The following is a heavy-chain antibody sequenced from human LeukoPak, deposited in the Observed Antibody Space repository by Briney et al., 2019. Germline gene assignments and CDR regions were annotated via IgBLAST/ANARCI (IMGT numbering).Heavy chain of an antibody. J-gene: IGHJ6*02. CDR3: ARVASGSYASFGYYYGMDV. V-gene: IGHV4-34*01. D-gene: IGHD1-26*01. Sequence: PSETLSLTCAVYGGSFSGYYWSWIRQPPGKGLEWIGEINHSGSTNYYPSLKSRVTISVDTSKNQFSLKVRSVTAADTAVYYCARVASGSYASFGYYYGMDVWGQGTTVTVSS. CDR2: INHSGST. CDR1: GGSFSGYY.